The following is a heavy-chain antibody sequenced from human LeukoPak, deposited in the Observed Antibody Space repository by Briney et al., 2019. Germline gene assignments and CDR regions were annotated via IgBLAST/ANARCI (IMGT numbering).Heavy chain of an antibody. Sequence: GGSLRLSCAASAFTFRTYSMHWVRQAPGKGLEWVSSISGSTSYIYYADSVRGRFTISRDNAKNSLYLQMNSLRPEDTAVYYCARGSDFVWGSYRPYFDYWGQGTLVTVSS. CDR2: ISGSTSYI. J-gene: IGHJ4*02. CDR3: ARGSDFVWGSYRPYFDY. CDR1: AFTFRTYS. D-gene: IGHD3-16*02. V-gene: IGHV3-21*01.